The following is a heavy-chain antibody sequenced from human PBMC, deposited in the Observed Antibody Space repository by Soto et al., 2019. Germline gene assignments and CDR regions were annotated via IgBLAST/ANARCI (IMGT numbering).Heavy chain of an antibody. J-gene: IGHJ6*02. D-gene: IGHD5-18*01. CDR3: ARDLTDTAMVTYYGMDV. Sequence: QVQLVESGGGVVQPGRSLRLSCAASGFTFSSYGMHWVRQAPGKGLEWVAVIWYDGSNKYYADSVKGRFTISRDNSKNTLYLQMNSLRAEDTAVYYCARDLTDTAMVTYYGMDVWGQGTTVTVSS. CDR1: GFTFSSYG. CDR2: IWYDGSNK. V-gene: IGHV3-33*01.